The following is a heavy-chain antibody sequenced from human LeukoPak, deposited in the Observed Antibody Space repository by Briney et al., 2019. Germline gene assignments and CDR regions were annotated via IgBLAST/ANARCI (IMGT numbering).Heavy chain of an antibody. Sequence: GGSLRLSCAASGFTISRSSMHWVRQAPGKGLEFVSAISRSGGNTYYANSVKGRFTISRDTSKNTLYLQVGSLRVEDMAVYYCARVGDRSGNGYSHWGQGTLVTVSS. CDR2: ISRSGGNT. CDR1: GFTISRSS. J-gene: IGHJ4*02. V-gene: IGHV3-64*01. D-gene: IGHD2-2*03. CDR3: ARVGDRSGNGYSH.